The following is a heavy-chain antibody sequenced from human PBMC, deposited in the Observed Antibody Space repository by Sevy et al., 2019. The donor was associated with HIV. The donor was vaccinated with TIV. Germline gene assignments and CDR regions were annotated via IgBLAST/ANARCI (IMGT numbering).Heavy chain of an antibody. CDR2: IIPAGIT. J-gene: IGHJ4*02. Sequence: SETLSLTCAVYGESFSGFYWSWIRQPPGKGLEWIGDIIPAGITNYNPSLMSRVTISIDTSKNQFSLKMNSVTAADTAVYYCARGQWEHPYWGQGTQVTVSS. CDR1: GESFSGFY. D-gene: IGHD1-26*01. V-gene: IGHV4-34*01. CDR3: ARGQWEHPY.